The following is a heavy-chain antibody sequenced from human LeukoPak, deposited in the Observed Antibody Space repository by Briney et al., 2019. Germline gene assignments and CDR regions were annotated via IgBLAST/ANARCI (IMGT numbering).Heavy chain of an antibody. CDR2: IYYSGST. Sequence: PSETLSLTCTVSGGSISCYYWSWIRQPPGKGLEWIGYIYYSGSTYYNPSLKSRVTISVDTSKNQFSLKLSSVTAADTAVYYCARDDLRGYCSSTSCYGKAFDIWGQGTMVTVSS. V-gene: IGHV4-30-4*08. CDR3: ARDDLRGYCSSTSCYGKAFDI. D-gene: IGHD2-2*01. J-gene: IGHJ3*02. CDR1: GGSISCYY.